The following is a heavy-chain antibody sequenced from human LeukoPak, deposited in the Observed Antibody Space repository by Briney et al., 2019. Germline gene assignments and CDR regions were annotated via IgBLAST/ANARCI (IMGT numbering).Heavy chain of an antibody. CDR1: EYSFTSYY. D-gene: IGHD5-24*01. CDR3: ARAGWMATGYYFDY. J-gene: IGHJ4*02. Sequence: GASVKVSCKASEYSFTSYYMHWVRQAPGQGLEWMGIINPSGGSTSYAQKFQGRVTMTRDMSTSTVYMELSSLRSDDTAVYYCARAGWMATGYYFDYWGQGTLVTVSS. V-gene: IGHV1-46*01. CDR2: INPSGGST.